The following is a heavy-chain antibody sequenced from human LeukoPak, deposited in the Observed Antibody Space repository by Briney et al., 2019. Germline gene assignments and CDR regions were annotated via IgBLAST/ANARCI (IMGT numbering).Heavy chain of an antibody. V-gene: IGHV4-61*02. Sequence: SETLSLTCTVSGGSISSGSYYWSWIRQPAGKGLEWIGRIYTSGSTNYNPSLKSRVTISVDTSKNQFSLRLSSVTAADTAVYYCAREVTGTKSDYWGQGTLVTVSS. J-gene: IGHJ4*02. CDR1: GGSISSGSYY. D-gene: IGHD1-7*01. CDR3: AREVTGTKSDY. CDR2: IYTSGST.